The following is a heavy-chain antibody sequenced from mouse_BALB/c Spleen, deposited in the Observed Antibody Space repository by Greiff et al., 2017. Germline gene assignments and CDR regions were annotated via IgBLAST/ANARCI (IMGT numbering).Heavy chain of an antibody. CDR2: INPSTGYT. D-gene: IGHD2-10*02. V-gene: IGHV1-7*01. CDR3: ARGYDYDAMDY. Sequence: QVQLKQSGAELAKPGASVKMSCKASGYTFTSYWMHWVKQRPGQGLEWIGYINPSTGYTEYNQKFKDKATLTADKSSSTAYMQLSSLTSEDSAVYYCARGYDYDAMDYWGQGTSVTVSS. CDR1: GYTFTSYW. J-gene: IGHJ4*01.